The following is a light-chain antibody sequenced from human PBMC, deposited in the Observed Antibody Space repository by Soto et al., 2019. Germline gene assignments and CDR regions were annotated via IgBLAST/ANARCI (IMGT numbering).Light chain of an antibody. Sequence: QSALTQAASVSGSPGQSITISCTGTSNDVGGYNYVSWYQQHPGKAPQLMIYDVSYRPSGVSNRFSGSKSGNTASLTISGLQAEDEAGYYCSSYTSSSTVAFGGGTKLTVL. CDR1: SNDVGGYNY. V-gene: IGLV2-14*03. CDR3: SSYTSSSTVA. CDR2: DVS. J-gene: IGLJ2*01.